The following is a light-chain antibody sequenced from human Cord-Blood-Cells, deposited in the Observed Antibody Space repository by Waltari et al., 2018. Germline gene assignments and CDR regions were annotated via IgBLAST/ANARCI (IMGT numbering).Light chain of an antibody. CDR3: QSADSSGTVV. V-gene: IGLV3-25*03. Sequence: SYELTQPPSVSVSPGQTARTTCSGDALPKQYAYWYQQKPGQAPVLVIYKDSERPSGIPELFSGSSSGKTVTLTISGVQAEDEADYYCQSADSSGTVVFGGGTKLTVL. CDR2: KDS. CDR1: ALPKQY. J-gene: IGLJ2*01.